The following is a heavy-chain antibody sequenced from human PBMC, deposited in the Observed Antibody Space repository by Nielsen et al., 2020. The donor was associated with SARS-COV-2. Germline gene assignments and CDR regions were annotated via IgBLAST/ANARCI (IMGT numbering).Heavy chain of an antibody. Sequence: GGSLRLSCAASGFTFSSYAMHWVRPAPGKGLEWVAVISYDGSNKYYADSVKGRFTISRDNSKNTLYLQMNSLRAEDTAVYYCAKDRVRRAVAGNFDYWGQGTLVTVSS. J-gene: IGHJ4*02. CDR3: AKDRVRRAVAGNFDY. CDR2: ISYDGSNK. CDR1: GFTFSSYA. V-gene: IGHV3-30*04. D-gene: IGHD6-19*01.